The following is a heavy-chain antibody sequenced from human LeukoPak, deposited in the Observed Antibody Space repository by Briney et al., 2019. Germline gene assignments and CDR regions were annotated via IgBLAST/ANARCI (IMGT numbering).Heavy chain of an antibody. D-gene: IGHD4-17*01. CDR2: IYYSGST. CDR1: GGSISSSSYY. CDR3: ARHDSYGDYVEYFQH. Sequence: SETLSLTCTVSGGSISSSSYYWGWIRQPPGKGLEWIGSIYYSGSTYYNPSFKSRVTISVDTSKNQFSLKLSSVTAADTAVYYCARHDSYGDYVEYFQHWGQGTLVTVSS. J-gene: IGHJ1*01. V-gene: IGHV4-39*01.